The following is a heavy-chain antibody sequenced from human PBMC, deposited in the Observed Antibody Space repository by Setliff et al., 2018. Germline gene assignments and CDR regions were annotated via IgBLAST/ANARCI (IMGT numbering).Heavy chain of an antibody. Sequence: GGSLRLSCAGSGFSFRNYAMSWVRQSPGMGLDWVSSFRGGGVPTYYADSVKGRFTISRDISKNTVYLQMNSLRVDDTAVYFCAKVYRDYGNSVYAFVVWGQGTMVTVSS. CDR1: GFSFRNYA. V-gene: IGHV3-23*01. D-gene: IGHD4-17*01. CDR3: AKVYRDYGNSVYAFVV. J-gene: IGHJ3*01. CDR2: FRGGGVPT.